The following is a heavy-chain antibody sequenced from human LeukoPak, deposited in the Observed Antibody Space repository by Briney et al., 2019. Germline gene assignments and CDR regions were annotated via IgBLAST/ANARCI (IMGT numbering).Heavy chain of an antibody. D-gene: IGHD3/OR15-3a*01. J-gene: IGHJ4*02. V-gene: IGHV4-59*11. CDR1: RGAISGHY. Sequence: SETLSLTCTVSRGAISGHYWSWIRQPPGKELEWIGHIYYRGTTTYNWSLKSRVTISVDTSQSQFSLEMTSATAADTAVYYCARDGRRASGLDAWGPGILVTVSS. CDR2: IYYRGTT. CDR3: ARDGRRASGLDA.